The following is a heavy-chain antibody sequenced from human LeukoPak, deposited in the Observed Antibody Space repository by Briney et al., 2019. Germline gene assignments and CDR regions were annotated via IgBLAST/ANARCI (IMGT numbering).Heavy chain of an antibody. V-gene: IGHV3-9*01. CDR2: ISWNSANI. Sequence: PGRSLRLSCAASGFTFDDYAMPWVRLAPGKGLEWVSGISWNSANIDYADSVKGRFTISRDNAKNSLFLLMNSLITEDTALYYCAKGNWMGYGYFDYWGQGTLVTVSS. D-gene: IGHD5-18*01. CDR3: AKGNWMGYGYFDY. CDR1: GFTFDDYA. J-gene: IGHJ4*02.